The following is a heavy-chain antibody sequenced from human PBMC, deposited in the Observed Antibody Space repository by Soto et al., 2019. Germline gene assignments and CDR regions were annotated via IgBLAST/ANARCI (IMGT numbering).Heavy chain of an antibody. CDR3: ASPRGIIPQRDYYYMDV. J-gene: IGHJ6*03. V-gene: IGHV4-34*01. CDR2: INHSGST. CDR1: GGSFSGYY. D-gene: IGHD3-3*01. Sequence: SETLSLTCAVYGGSFSGYYWSWIRQPPGKGLEWIGEINHSGSTNYNPSLKSRVTISVDTSKNQFSLKLSSVTAADTAVYYCASPRGIIPQRDYYYMDVWGKGTTVTVSS.